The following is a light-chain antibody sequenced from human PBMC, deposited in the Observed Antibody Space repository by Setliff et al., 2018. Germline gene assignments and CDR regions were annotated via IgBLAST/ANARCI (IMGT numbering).Light chain of an antibody. V-gene: IGLV1-40*01. CDR1: SSNIGAGYD. CDR3: QSYDSSLSGSRV. Sequence: QSVLTQPPSVSGAPGQRVTISCTGNSSNIGAGYDVHWYQQLPGTAPKLLIYGNSNRPSGVPDRFSGSKSGTSASLAITGLQAEDEADYYCQSYDSSLSGSRVFGGGTK. CDR2: GNS. J-gene: IGLJ2*01.